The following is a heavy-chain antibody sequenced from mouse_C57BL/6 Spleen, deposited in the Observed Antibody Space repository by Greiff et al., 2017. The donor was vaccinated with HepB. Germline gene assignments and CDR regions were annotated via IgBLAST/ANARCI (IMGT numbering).Heavy chain of an antibody. CDR3: TGGYGNYGRDY. CDR1: GFNIKDYY. V-gene: IGHV14-1*01. Sequence: EAQLQQSGAELVRPGASVKLSCTASGFNIKDYYMHWVKQRPEQGLEWIGRIDTEDGDTEYAPKFQGKATMTADTSSNTAYLQLSSLTSEDTAVYYCTGGYGNYGRDYWGQGTTLTVSS. D-gene: IGHD2-1*01. CDR2: IDTEDGDT. J-gene: IGHJ2*01.